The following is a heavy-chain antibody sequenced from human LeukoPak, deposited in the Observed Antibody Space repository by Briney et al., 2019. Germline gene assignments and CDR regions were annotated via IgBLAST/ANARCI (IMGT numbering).Heavy chain of an antibody. CDR2: ISSSSSYI. Sequence: PGGSLRLSCAASGFTFSSYSMNWVRQAPGKGLEWVSSISSSSSYIYYADSVKGRFTISRDNAKNSLYLQMNSLRAEDTAVYYCARDLHSSSWPIDYWGQGTLVTVSS. J-gene: IGHJ4*02. CDR3: ARDLHSSSWPIDY. CDR1: GFTFSSYS. V-gene: IGHV3-21*01. D-gene: IGHD6-13*01.